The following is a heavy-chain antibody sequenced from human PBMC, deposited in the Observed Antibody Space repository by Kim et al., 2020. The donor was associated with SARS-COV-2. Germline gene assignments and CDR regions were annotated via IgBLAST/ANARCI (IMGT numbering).Heavy chain of an antibody. V-gene: IGHV4-4*02. D-gene: IGHD3-9*01. J-gene: IGHJ6*02. CDR3: ARVGAFTTGYRKGMDV. Sequence: LKSRVTISVDKSKNQFSLKLSSVTAADTAVYYCARVGAFTTGYRKGMDVWGQGTTVTVSS.